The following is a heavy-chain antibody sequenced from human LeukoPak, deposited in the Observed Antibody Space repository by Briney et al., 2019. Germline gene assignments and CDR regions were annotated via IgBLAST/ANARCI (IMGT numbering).Heavy chain of an antibody. CDR2: IYYTGST. V-gene: IGHV4-59*08. D-gene: IGHD6-13*01. CDR1: GGSISYNY. J-gene: IGHJ4*02. CDR3: ASAGLEAVGMGRHDY. Sequence: SETLSLTCSVSGGSISYNYWSWIRQPPGKGLEWIGYIYYTGSTRYNPSLKSRVTISLDRSKNQFSLKLSSVTAADTALYYCASAGLEAVGMGRHDYWGQGALVTVSS.